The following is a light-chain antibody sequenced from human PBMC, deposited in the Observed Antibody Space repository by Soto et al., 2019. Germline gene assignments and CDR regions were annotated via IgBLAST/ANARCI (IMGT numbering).Light chain of an antibody. J-gene: IGLJ2*01. CDR3: SSYTSSSTRL. Sequence: QSALTQPASVSGSPGQSITISCTGTSSDVGGYNYVSWYQQHPGKAPKLIIYDVSYRPSGVSNRFSGSKSGNTASLTISGLQAEDEADYYCSSYTSSSTRLFGGGTKVTVL. CDR2: DVS. V-gene: IGLV2-14*03. CDR1: SSDVGGYNY.